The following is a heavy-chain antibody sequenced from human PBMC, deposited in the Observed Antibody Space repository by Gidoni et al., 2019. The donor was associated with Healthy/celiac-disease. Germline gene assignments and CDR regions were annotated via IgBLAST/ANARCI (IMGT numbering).Heavy chain of an antibody. CDR1: GFTVSSNY. CDR2: IYSGGST. V-gene: IGHV3-53*01. CDR3: IWFSYYYGMDV. D-gene: IGHD3-10*01. J-gene: IGHJ6*02. Sequence: EVQLVESGGGLIQPGGSLSPSCAASGFTVSSNYMSWVRQAPGKGLEWVSVIYSGGSTYYADSVKRRFTISRDNSKNTLYLQMNSLRAEDTAVYYCIWFSYYYGMDVWGQGTTVTVSS.